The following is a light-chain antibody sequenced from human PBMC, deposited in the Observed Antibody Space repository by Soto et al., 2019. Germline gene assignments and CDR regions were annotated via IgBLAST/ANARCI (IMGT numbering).Light chain of an antibody. V-gene: IGLV4-69*01. CDR1: SGRSSYT. Sequence: QLVLTQSPSASASLGASVKLTCTLSSGRSSYTIAWHQQQPEKGPRYLMKLNSDGSHSNGDGIPDRFSGSSSGAERYLTISRPQSEDEADYYCQTWGTGTGVFGGGTKLTVL. CDR3: QTWGTGTGV. CDR2: LNSDGSH. J-gene: IGLJ2*01.